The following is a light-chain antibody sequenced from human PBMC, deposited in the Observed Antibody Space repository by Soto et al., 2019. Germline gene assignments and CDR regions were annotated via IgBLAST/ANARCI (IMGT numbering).Light chain of an antibody. CDR3: SSYAGSNNLRV. J-gene: IGLJ1*01. Sequence: QSALTQPPSASGSPGQSVTISCTGTSSDVGGYNYVSWYQQHLGKAPKLMIYEVSKRPSGVPDRFSGSKSGNTASLTVSGLQAEDEADYYCSSYAGSNNLRVFGTGTKVTVL. CDR1: SSDVGGYNY. CDR2: EVS. V-gene: IGLV2-8*01.